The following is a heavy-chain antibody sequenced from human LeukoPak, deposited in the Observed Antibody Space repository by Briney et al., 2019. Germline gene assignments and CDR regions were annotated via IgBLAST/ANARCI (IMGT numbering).Heavy chain of an antibody. V-gene: IGHV3-20*04. Sequence: GGSLRLSCAASGFTFDDYYMSWVRQAPGKGLEWVSCINWNGGSTGYADSVKGRFTISRDNAKNSLYLQMNSLRAEDTALYYCAKAPITRLGVSDFVYWGQGTLVSVSS. CDR1: GFTFDDYY. J-gene: IGHJ4*02. CDR3: AKAPITRLGVSDFVY. CDR2: INWNGGST. D-gene: IGHD1-1*01.